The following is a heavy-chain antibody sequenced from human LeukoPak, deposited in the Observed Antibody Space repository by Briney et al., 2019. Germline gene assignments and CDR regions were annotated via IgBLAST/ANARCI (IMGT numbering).Heavy chain of an antibody. V-gene: IGHV3-7*01. J-gene: IGHJ4*02. CDR3: ARGLMTLEY. CDR2: VKQVGGEE. Sequence: GGSLRLSCAASGFIFNTYRMTWVRQALGKGLEWVASVKQVGGEEYYEDSVRGRFTISRDSAKNSLYLQMNSLRADDTAVYLCARGLMTLEYWGQGILVTVSS. D-gene: IGHD2-21*02. CDR1: GFIFNTYR.